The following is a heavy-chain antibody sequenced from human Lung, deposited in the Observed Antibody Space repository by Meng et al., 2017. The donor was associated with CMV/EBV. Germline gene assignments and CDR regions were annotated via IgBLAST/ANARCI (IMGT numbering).Heavy chain of an antibody. D-gene: IGHD2-2*02. CDR1: GFTFSSYE. J-gene: IGHJ4*02. CDR2: ISSSGSTI. Sequence: GGSXRLXCAASGFTFSSYEMNWVRQAPGKGLEWVSYISSSGSTIYYADSVKGRFTISRDNAKNSLYLQMNSLRAEDTAVYYCAIFQDIVVVPAAIPYYFDYWXQGTXVTVSS. CDR3: AIFQDIVVVPAAIPYYFDY. V-gene: IGHV3-48*03.